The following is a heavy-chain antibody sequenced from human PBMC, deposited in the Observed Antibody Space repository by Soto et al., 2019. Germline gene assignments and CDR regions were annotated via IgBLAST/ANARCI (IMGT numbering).Heavy chain of an antibody. J-gene: IGHJ6*02. D-gene: IGHD2-21*02. CDR3: ARALCGGDCYYYYGMDV. CDR1: GGSISSGDYY. CDR2: IYYGGST. Sequence: PSETLSLTCTVSGGSISSGDYYWSWIRQPPGKGLEWIGYIYYGGSTYYNPSLKSRVTISVDTSKNQFSLKLSSVTAADTAVYYCARALCGGDCYYYYGMDVWGQGTTVTVSS. V-gene: IGHV4-30-4*01.